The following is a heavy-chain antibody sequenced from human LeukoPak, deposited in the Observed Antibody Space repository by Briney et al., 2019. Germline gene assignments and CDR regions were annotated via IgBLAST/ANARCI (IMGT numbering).Heavy chain of an antibody. Sequence: SVKVSCKASGGTFSSYAISWVPQAPGQGLEWMGGIIPIFGTANYAQKFQGRVTITTDESTSTAYMELSSLRSEDTAVYYCAATTVASGWFDPWGQGTLVTVSS. CDR1: GGTFSSYA. V-gene: IGHV1-69*05. CDR3: AATTVASGWFDP. D-gene: IGHD4-23*01. CDR2: IIPIFGTA. J-gene: IGHJ5*02.